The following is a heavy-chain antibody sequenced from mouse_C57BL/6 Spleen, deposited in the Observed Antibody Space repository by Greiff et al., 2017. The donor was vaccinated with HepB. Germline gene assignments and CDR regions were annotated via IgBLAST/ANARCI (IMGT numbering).Heavy chain of an antibody. Sequence: QVQLQQPGAELVKPGASVKLSCKASGYTFTSYWMHWVKQRPGQGLEWIGMIHPNSGSTNYNEKFKSKATLTVDKSSSTAYMQLSSLTSEDSAVYYCARSYNHPRGAMDYWGQGTSVTVSS. J-gene: IGHJ4*01. D-gene: IGHD1-3*01. CDR1: GYTFTSYW. CDR2: IHPNSGST. V-gene: IGHV1-64*01. CDR3: ARSYNHPRGAMDY.